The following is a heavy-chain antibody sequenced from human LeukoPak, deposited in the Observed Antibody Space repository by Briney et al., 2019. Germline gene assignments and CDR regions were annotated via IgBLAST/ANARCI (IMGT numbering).Heavy chain of an antibody. J-gene: IGHJ4*02. V-gene: IGHV6-1*01. D-gene: IGHD5-24*01. CDR1: GDSVSSNSDA. Sequence: SQTLSLTCAISGDSVSSNSDAWNWIRQSPSRGLEWLGRTYYRSKWYYHYAVSMKSRITIKPDTSKNHFSLQLNSVTPEDTAVYYCARGRARWLPFDYWGQGTLVTVSS. CDR3: ARGRARWLPFDY. CDR2: TYYRSKWYY.